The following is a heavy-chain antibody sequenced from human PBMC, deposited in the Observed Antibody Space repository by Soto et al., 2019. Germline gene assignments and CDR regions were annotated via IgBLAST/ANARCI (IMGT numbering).Heavy chain of an antibody. J-gene: IGHJ6*02. Sequence: GGSLRLSCAASGFTFSSYEMNWVRQAPGKGLEWVSYISSSGSTIYYADSVKGRFTISRDNAKNSLYLQMNSLRAEDTAVYYCARQRGKYSSSSPHYYYYGMDVWGQGTTVTVSS. V-gene: IGHV3-48*03. CDR2: ISSSGSTI. CDR1: GFTFSSYE. CDR3: ARQRGKYSSSSPHYYYYGMDV. D-gene: IGHD6-6*01.